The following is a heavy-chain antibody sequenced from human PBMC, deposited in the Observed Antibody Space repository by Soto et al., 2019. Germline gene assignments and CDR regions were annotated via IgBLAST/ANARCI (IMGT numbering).Heavy chain of an antibody. J-gene: IGHJ4*02. Sequence: GGALRLCCGASGFTFSSYWMHWVRQAPGKGLVWVSRIKGDGSETNYAASEKGRFTISRDNAKNTLYLQLNSLRAEDTAVYYCLRGNSGYGNFDYWGQATRVTVSS. CDR3: LRGNSGYGNFDY. V-gene: IGHV3-74*01. CDR2: IKGDGSET. CDR1: GFTFSSYW. D-gene: IGHD5-12*01.